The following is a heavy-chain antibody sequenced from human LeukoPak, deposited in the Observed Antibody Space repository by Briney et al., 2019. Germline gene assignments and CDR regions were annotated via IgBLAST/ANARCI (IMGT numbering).Heavy chain of an antibody. CDR2: MNPNSGNT. CDR1: GYTFTGYD. J-gene: IGHJ2*01. Sequence: ASVKVSCKASGYTFTGYDINWVRQATGQGLEWMGWMNPNSGNTGYAQKFQGRVTMTRNTSISTAYMELSSLRSEDTAVYYCARGRHHYYDSSGYYLWGRGTLVTVSS. D-gene: IGHD3-22*01. V-gene: IGHV1-8*01. CDR3: ARGRHHYYDSSGYYL.